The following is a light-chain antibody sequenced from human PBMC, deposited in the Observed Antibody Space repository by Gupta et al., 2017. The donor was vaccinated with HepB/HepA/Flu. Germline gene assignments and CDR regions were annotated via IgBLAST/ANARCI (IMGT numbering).Light chain of an antibody. J-gene: IGLJ2*01. Sequence: QFVLTQPPSASGTPGQRVTISCSGSSSNIGSNTVHWYQQLPGTTPKLLIYSDNQRPSGVPDRFSGSKSGTSASLAISGLQSDDEADYYCAAWDVTLNVLLFGGGTKLTVL. CDR1: SSNIGSNT. V-gene: IGLV1-44*01. CDR2: SDN. CDR3: AAWDVTLNVLL.